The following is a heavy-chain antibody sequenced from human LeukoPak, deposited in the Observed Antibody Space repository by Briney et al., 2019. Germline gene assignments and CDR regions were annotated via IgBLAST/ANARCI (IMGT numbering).Heavy chain of an antibody. CDR3: AKDRYGDYSFDY. J-gene: IGHJ4*02. D-gene: IGHD4-17*01. Sequence: GSLRLSCAASGFTFSSYAMHWVRQAPGKGLEWVAVISYDGSNKYYADSVKGRFTISRDNSKNTLYLLMNSLRAEDTAVYFCAKDRYGDYSFDYWGQGTLVTVSS. CDR1: GFTFSSYA. CDR2: ISYDGSNK. V-gene: IGHV3-30*04.